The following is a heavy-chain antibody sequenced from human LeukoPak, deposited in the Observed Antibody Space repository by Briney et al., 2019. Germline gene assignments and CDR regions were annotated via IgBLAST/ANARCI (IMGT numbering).Heavy chain of an antibody. J-gene: IGHJ4*02. D-gene: IGHD2/OR15-2a*01. CDR1: GFIFSNYW. CDR3: ARDGGDCDSTTCYDRLDY. V-gene: IGHV3-7*04. Sequence: GGSLILSCAASGFIFSNYWMTWVRQAPGKGLEWVANIKRDGSDKYFVDSVRGRFTISRDNAKNTLYLQMNSLRAEDTAVYYCARDGGDCDSTTCYDRLDYWGQGTLVTVSS. CDR2: IKRDGSDK.